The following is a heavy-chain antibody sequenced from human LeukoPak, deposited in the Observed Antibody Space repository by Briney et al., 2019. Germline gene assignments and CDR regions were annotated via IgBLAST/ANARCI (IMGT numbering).Heavy chain of an antibody. V-gene: IGHV3-23*01. CDR1: GFTFSSSG. D-gene: IGHD7-27*01. J-gene: IGHJ2*01. CDR2: ISGSGGRT. Sequence: RAGGSLRLFCAASGFTFSSSGMSWVRQAPGKGLEWVSAISGSGGRTYDADSVRGRFIVSRDNSKNTLYLQMNSLRAEDTAVYYCAKDHLTGDPGWYFDLWGRGALVTVSS. CDR3: AKDHLTGDPGWYFDL.